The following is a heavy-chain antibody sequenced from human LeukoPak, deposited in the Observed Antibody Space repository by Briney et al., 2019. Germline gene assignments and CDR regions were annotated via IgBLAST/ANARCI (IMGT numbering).Heavy chain of an antibody. J-gene: IGHJ5*02. Sequence: PSETLSLTCTVSGGSISSGDDYWGWLRQPPGKGLEWFVYIYYSGSTYYNPPLKSRVTISVDTSKNQFSLKLSSVTAADTALYYCATSQYPIAAADNWFDHWGQGSLVTVSS. CDR1: GGSISSGDDY. CDR2: IYYSGST. CDR3: ATSQYPIAAADNWFDH. V-gene: IGHV4-30-4*08. D-gene: IGHD6-13*01.